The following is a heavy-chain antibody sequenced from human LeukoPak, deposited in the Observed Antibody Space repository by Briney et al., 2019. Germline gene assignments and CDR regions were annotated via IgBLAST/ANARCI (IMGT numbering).Heavy chain of an antibody. CDR2: ISGSGGST. V-gene: IGHV3-23*01. CDR3: ARDYYDSSGYYWMYDY. CDR1: GFTFSSYA. J-gene: IGHJ4*02. Sequence: GGSLRLSCAASGFTFSSYAMSWVRQAPGKGLEWVSAISGSGGSTYYADSVKGRFTISRDNSKNTLYLQMNSLRAEDTAVYYCARDYYDSSGYYWMYDYWGQGTLVTVSS. D-gene: IGHD3-22*01.